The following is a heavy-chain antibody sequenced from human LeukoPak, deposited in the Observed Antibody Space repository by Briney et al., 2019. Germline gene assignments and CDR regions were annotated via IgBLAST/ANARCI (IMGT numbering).Heavy chain of an antibody. CDR1: GFIFNNYG. J-gene: IGHJ4*02. V-gene: IGHV3-30*18. D-gene: IGHD2-21*02. CDR3: AKDWAPYCGGDCYFNY. CDR2: ISYDGSNK. Sequence: PGRSLGLSCAASGFIFNNYGMHWVRKAPGKGLEGVAVISYDGSNKNYADSVKGRFTISRDSSKNTVYLQMNSLRVEDTAVYYCAKDWAPYCGGDCYFNYWGQGTLVTVSS.